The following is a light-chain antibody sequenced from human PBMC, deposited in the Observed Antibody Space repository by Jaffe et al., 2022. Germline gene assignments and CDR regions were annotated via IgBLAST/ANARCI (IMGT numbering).Light chain of an antibody. CDR1: RDINNY. J-gene: IGKJ4*01. Sequence: DIQMTQSPSSLSASVGDRVTITCQASRDINNYLNWYQQKPGKAPNLLIYDASNLETWAPSRFSGSSSGTNFTFTIRTLQPEDIATYYCQQYHNIPLTFGGGTKVEMK. CDR2: DAS. CDR3: QQYHNIPLT. V-gene: IGKV1-33*01.